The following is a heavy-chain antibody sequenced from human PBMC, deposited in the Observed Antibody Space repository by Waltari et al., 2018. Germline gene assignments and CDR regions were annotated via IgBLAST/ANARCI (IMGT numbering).Heavy chain of an antibody. J-gene: IGHJ4*02. V-gene: IGHV4-38-2*01. CDR3: ARHQVGGRDFEY. D-gene: IGHD1-26*01. CDR1: GYSISSGYY. Sequence: QVQLHESGPGLVKSSETLSLTCAVSGYSISSGYYWGWIRQPPGKGLEWIGTIYQSGVTYYNPSLKRRSTISLDTSKNQFSLKLNSVTAADTAVYYCARHQVGGRDFEYWGQGTLVTVSS. CDR2: IYQSGVT.